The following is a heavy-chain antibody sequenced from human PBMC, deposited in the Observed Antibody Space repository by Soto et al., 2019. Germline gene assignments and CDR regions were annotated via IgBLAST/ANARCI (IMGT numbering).Heavy chain of an antibody. CDR2: IYYSGST. J-gene: IGHJ5*02. D-gene: IGHD3-22*01. CDR1: GGSISSGDYY. V-gene: IGHV4-30-4*01. CDR3: ARVVVITNWFDP. Sequence: PSETLSLTCTVSGGSISSGDYYWSWIRQPPGKGLEWIGYIYYSGSTYYNPSLKSRVTISVDTSKNQFSLKLSSVTAADTAVYYCARVVVITNWFDPWGQGTLVTVYS.